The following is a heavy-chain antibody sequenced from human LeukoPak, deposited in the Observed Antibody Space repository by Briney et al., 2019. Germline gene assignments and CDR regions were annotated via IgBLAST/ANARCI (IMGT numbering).Heavy chain of an antibody. CDR1: GDSISTYY. D-gene: IGHD5-18*01. CDR3: ARSRSGYSYDHAAFEI. CDR2: IDYRGST. Sequence: PSETLSLTCTVSGDSISTYYWSWIRQPPGKGLKWIAYIDYRGSTTYNPSLRSRVTISVDTSRNQFSLKLYSVTAADTAVYYCARSRSGYSYDHAAFEIWGQGTMVTVSS. J-gene: IGHJ3*02. V-gene: IGHV4-59*01.